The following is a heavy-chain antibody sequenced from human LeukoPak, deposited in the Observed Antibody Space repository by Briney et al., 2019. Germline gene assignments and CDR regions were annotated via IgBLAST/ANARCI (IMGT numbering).Heavy chain of an antibody. J-gene: IGHJ6*03. CDR1: GGSFSGYY. CDR2: INHSGST. D-gene: IGHD5-18*01. V-gene: IGHV4-34*01. CDR3: ASRPPYWYSYGYDYYMDV. Sequence: SETLSLTCAVYGGSFSGYYWSWIRQPPGKGLEWIGEINHSGSTNYNPSLKSRVTISVDTSKNQFSLKLSSVTAADTAVYYCASRPPYWYSYGYDYYMDVWGKGTTVTVSS.